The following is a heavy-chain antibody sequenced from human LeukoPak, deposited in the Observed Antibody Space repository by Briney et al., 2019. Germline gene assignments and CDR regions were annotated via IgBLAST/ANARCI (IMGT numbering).Heavy chain of an antibody. V-gene: IGHV3-23*01. CDR1: AFTFSNYA. CDR2: ISNSDSST. CDR3: AKEQGYNWNSFDY. J-gene: IGHJ4*02. Sequence: PGGSLRLSCAASAFTFSNYAMSWVRQAPGKGLEWVSTISNSDSSTYYADSVKGRFTISRDNSENTLYLQMNSLRAEDTAVYYCAKEQGYNWNSFDYWGQGTLVTVSS. D-gene: IGHD1/OR15-1a*01.